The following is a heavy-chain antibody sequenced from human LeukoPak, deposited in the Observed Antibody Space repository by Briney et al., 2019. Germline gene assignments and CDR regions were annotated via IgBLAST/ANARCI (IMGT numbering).Heavy chain of an antibody. D-gene: IGHD1-20*01. CDR3: TTDEEGDNWNDVYIGRGLNRPAEDWFDP. CDR2: IKSKTDGGTT. J-gene: IGHJ5*02. CDR1: GFTFSNAW. Sequence: AGGSLRLSCAASGFTFSNAWMSWVRQAPGEGLEWVGRIKSKTDGGTTDYAAPVKGRFTISRDDSKNTLYLQMNSLKTEDTAVYYCTTDEEGDNWNDVYIGRGLNRPAEDWFDPWGQGTLVTVSS. V-gene: IGHV3-15*01.